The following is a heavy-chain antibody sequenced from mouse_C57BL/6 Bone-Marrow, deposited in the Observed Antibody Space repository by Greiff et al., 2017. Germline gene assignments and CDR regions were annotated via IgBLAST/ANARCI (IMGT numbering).Heavy chain of an antibody. CDR1: GYTFTSYT. Sequence: VKLMESGAELARPGASVKMSCKASGYTFTSYTMHWVKQRPGQGLEWIGYINPSSGYTKYNQKFKDKATLTADKSSSTAYMQLSSLTSEDSAVYYCAGVLRTFYFDYWGQGTTLTVSS. J-gene: IGHJ2*01. D-gene: IGHD1-1*01. CDR3: AGVLRTFYFDY. V-gene: IGHV1-4*01. CDR2: INPSSGYT.